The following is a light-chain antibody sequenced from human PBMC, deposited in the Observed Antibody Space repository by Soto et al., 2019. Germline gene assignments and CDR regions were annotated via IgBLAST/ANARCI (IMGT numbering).Light chain of an antibody. V-gene: IGKV1-39*01. CDR2: AAS. J-gene: IGKJ2*01. CDR1: QSISTY. Sequence: DIQMTMSPSSLYASVGDRVTITCRASQSISTYLNWYQQKPGKAPQLLIYAASSLQSGVPSSFSGSGSGTDFTLTISSLQPEDFAAYYCQQSYSTPRTFGQGTKLEIK. CDR3: QQSYSTPRT.